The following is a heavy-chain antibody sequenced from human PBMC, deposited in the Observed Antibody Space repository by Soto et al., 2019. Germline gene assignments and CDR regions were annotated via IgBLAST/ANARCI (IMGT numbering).Heavy chain of an antibody. V-gene: IGHV4-59*08. CDR1: GGSISNYY. Sequence: QVQLQESAPGLVKPSETLSLTCTVSGGSISNYYWSWIRQPPGKGLQWIGYIFSSGSTNYNPSLKSRVTISVNRSKNQFSLNLNSVTAADTAVYYCARQRRDFDYWGQGSLVTVSS. CDR2: IFSSGST. CDR3: ARQRRDFDY. J-gene: IGHJ4*02.